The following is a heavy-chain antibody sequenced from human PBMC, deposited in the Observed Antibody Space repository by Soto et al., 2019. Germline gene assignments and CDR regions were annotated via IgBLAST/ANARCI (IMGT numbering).Heavy chain of an antibody. CDR3: ARDVPLFPDILTGGARGTHAFDI. J-gene: IGHJ3*02. CDR2: ISSSSSYI. CDR1: GFTFNNYS. Sequence: PGGSLRLSCAASGFTFNNYSMTWVRQVPGKGLEWVSCISSSSSYIYYADSVKGRFTISRDNAKNSLYLEMNSLRAEDTAVYYCARDVPLFPDILTGGARGTHAFDIWGQGTMVTVSS. D-gene: IGHD3-9*01. V-gene: IGHV3-21*01.